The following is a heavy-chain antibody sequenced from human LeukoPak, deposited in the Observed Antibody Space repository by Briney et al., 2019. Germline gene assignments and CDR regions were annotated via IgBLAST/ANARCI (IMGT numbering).Heavy chain of an antibody. J-gene: IGHJ6*02. CDR2: VHHSGST. D-gene: IGHD2-8*02. CDR1: GGSISGINW. Sequence: PSETLSLTCAVSGGSISGINWWSWVRQPPGKGLEWIGEVHHSGSTNYNSSLKSRVTISVDTSKNQFSLKLSSVTAADTAVYYCARMASLLNYGMDVWGQGTTVTVSS. CDR3: ARMASLLNYGMDV. V-gene: IGHV4-4*02.